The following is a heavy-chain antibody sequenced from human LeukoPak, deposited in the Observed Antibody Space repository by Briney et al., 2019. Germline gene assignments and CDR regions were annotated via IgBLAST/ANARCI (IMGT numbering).Heavy chain of an antibody. Sequence: SETLSLTCTVSGGSISSHYWSWIRQPPGKGLEWIGYIYYSGSTNYNPSLKNRVTISVDTSKNQFSLKLSSVTAADTAVYYCARLQLDYDILTGYTYYFDYWGQGTLVTVSS. CDR2: IYYSGST. D-gene: IGHD3-9*01. V-gene: IGHV4-59*11. CDR1: GGSISSHY. CDR3: ARLQLDYDILTGYTYYFDY. J-gene: IGHJ4*02.